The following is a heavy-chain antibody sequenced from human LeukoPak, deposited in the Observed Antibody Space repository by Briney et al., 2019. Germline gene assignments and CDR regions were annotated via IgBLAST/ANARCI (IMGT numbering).Heavy chain of an antibody. CDR3: ARSGYCSSTSCYTVEYYYYYGMDV. V-gene: IGHV1-18*01. CDR1: GYTFTSYG. CDR2: ISAYNGNT. D-gene: IGHD2-2*02. J-gene: IGHJ6*02. Sequence: ASVKVSCKASGYTFTSYGISWVGQAPGQGLEWMGWISAYNGNTNYAQKLQGRVTMTTDTSTSTAYMELRSLRSDDTAVYYCARSGYCSSTSCYTVEYYYYYGMDVWGQGTTVTVSS.